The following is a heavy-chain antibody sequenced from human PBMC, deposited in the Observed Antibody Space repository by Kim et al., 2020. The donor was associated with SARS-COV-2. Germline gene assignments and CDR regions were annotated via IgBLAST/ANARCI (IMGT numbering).Heavy chain of an antibody. Sequence: GGSLILSCAASGFTLSTNWMSWVRQAPGKGLEWVANIKHDGREKNYVDSVKGRFTISRDNVKSSLYLQMNSLRAEDTAVYYCARGISASSWGQGTTVTVSS. CDR3: ARGISASS. D-gene: IGHD6-19*01. CDR1: GFTLSTNW. V-gene: IGHV3-7*01. J-gene: IGHJ6*02. CDR2: IKHDGREK.